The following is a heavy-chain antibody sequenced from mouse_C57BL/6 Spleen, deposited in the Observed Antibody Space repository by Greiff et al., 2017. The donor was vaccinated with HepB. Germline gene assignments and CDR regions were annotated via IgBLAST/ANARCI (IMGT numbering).Heavy chain of an antibody. CDR1: GYTFTSYW. Sequence: QVQLQQPGAELVKPGASVKLSCKASGYTFTSYWMQWVKQRPGQGLEWIGEIDPSDSYTNYNQKFKGKATLTVDTSSSTAYMQLSSLTSEDSAVYYCARRGPYYDYDLYAMDYWGQGTSVTVSS. D-gene: IGHD2-4*01. J-gene: IGHJ4*01. V-gene: IGHV1-50*01. CDR2: IDPSDSYT. CDR3: ARRGPYYDYDLYAMDY.